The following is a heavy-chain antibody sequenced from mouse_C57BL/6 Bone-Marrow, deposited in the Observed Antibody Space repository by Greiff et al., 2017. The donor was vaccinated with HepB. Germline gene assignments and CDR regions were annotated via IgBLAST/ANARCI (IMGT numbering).Heavy chain of an antibody. D-gene: IGHD1-1*01. CDR3: ARGGYGSSWGYFDV. Sequence: QVQLQQPGAELVKPGASVKLSCKASGYTFTSYWMHWVKQRPGQGLEWIGMIHPNSGSTSNNEKFESKATLTVDKSSSTAYMQLSSLTSEDSAVYYWARGGYGSSWGYFDVWGKGTTVTVSS. CDR2: IHPNSGST. V-gene: IGHV1-64*01. J-gene: IGHJ1*03. CDR1: GYTFTSYW.